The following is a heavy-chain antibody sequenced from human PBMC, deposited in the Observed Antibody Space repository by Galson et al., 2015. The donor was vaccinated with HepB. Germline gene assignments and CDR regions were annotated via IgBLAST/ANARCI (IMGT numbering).Heavy chain of an antibody. CDR2: IDPGDSDT. CDR1: GYTITNYW. Sequence: QSGAEVKKPGESLKISCTGSGYTITNYWIAWVRQMPGKGLEWMGIIDPGDSDTRYSPSFQGQVTISADKSISTAYLQRSSLKASDTAMYYCARENNWNYFDYWGQGTLVTVSS. D-gene: IGHD1-20*01. V-gene: IGHV5-51*03. CDR3: ARENNWNYFDY. J-gene: IGHJ4*02.